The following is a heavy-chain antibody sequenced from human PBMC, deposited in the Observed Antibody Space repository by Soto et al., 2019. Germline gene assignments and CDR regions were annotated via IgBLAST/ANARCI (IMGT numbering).Heavy chain of an antibody. D-gene: IGHD3-22*01. CDR2: IRSKTYGGTT. V-gene: IGHV3-49*03. CDR3: SYDSSGYNYYFDH. J-gene: IGHJ4*02. CDR1: GFTFGDYA. Sequence: GGSLRLSCTASGFTFGDYAMSWFRQAPGKGLEWVSFIRSKTYGGTTEYAASVKGRFTISRDDSKSIAYLQMNSLKTEDTAVYFCSYDSSGYNYYFDHWGQGTLVTVSS.